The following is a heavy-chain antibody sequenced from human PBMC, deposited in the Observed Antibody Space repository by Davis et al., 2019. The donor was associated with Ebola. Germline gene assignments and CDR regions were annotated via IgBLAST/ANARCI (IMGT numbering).Heavy chain of an antibody. D-gene: IGHD2-21*02. CDR1: GYTFTSYY. Sequence: AASVKVSCKASGYTFTSYYMHWVRQAPGQGLEWMGWISAYNGNTNYAQKFQGRVTMTRDTSTSTVYMELSSLRSEDTAVYYCAREPIVVVTATYYYYGMDVWGQGTTVTVSS. J-gene: IGHJ6*02. CDR2: ISAYNGNT. CDR3: AREPIVVVTATYYYYGMDV. V-gene: IGHV1-46*03.